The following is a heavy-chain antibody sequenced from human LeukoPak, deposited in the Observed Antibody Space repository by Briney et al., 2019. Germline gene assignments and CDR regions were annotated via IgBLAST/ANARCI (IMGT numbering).Heavy chain of an antibody. J-gene: IGHJ6*03. V-gene: IGHV4-34*01. CDR3: ARVGYRYSINVWPRTGLGAYPTKYYYYLDV. D-gene: IGHD5-18*01. CDR1: VGSYIYYS. Sequence: SGTLSLTRVGYVGSYIYYSWSGIRQPGGRGLAGIGVIYYCGGTNHILPPLSGVIMSVDTSKDQFSLKVSSVTAADTAVYYCARVGYRYSINVWPRTGLGAYPTKYYYYLDVWGKGTTVTVSS. CDR2: IYYCGGT.